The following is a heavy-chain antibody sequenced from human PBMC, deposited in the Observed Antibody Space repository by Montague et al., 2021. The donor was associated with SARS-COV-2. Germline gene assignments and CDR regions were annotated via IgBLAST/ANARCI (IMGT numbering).Heavy chain of an antibody. CDR3: ARHYSATLPAVY. Sequence: SETLSLTCTVSGGSISSFYWSWFRQPPGKGLERIGYISDSGGTNYNPSLTSRVTMSVDTSKNQFSLKVNSVTAADTAVYYCARHYSATLPAVYWGQGTLVTVSS. D-gene: IGHD2-15*01. J-gene: IGHJ4*02. CDR2: ISDSGGT. V-gene: IGHV4-59*08. CDR1: GGSISSFY.